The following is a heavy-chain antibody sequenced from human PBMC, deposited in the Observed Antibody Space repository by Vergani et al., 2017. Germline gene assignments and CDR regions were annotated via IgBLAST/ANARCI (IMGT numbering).Heavy chain of an antibody. J-gene: IGHJ3*02. CDR3: ARGDQLLGRFEAFDI. CDR2: TWYEGNNN. Sequence: QVQLVESGGGVVQPGRSLRLSCTPSSFKLGDYGMHWVRQAPGRGLEWVSMTWYEGNNNYYADSVKGRFTISRDNAKNSLYLQMNSLRAEDTAVYYCARGDQLLGRFEAFDIWGQGTMVTVSS. V-gene: IGHV3-33*01. CDR1: SFKLGDYG. D-gene: IGHD2-2*01.